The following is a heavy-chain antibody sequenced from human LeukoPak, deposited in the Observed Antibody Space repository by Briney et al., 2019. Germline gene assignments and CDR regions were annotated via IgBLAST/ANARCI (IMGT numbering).Heavy chain of an antibody. D-gene: IGHD2/OR15-2a*01. CDR2: LYTGGGA. CDR1: GFTVSTNY. Sequence: GGSLRLSCAASGFTVSTNYMSWVRQAPGGGLEGVSTLYTGGGAYYSAFVKGHFTISRDISKNTLYLQLSYLRAEDTAVYYCARSANYLTHYFDDWGQGTPVIVSS. V-gene: IGHV3-53*01. J-gene: IGHJ4*02. CDR3: ARSANYLTHYFDD.